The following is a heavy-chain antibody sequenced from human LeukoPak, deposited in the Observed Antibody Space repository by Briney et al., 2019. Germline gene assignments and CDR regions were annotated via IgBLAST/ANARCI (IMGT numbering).Heavy chain of an antibody. J-gene: IGHJ4*02. D-gene: IGHD1-26*01. CDR2: ISGSGAST. CDR1: GFTFSTNA. Sequence: PGGSLRLSCLTSGFTFSTNAMSWVRQAPGKGLEWISDISGSGASTYYADSVTGRFTISRDNSRNTLYLQMNSLRGDDTAVYYCAKDVGKWESLHFFDYWGQGTLVTVSS. CDR3: AKDVGKWESLHFFDY. V-gene: IGHV3-23*01.